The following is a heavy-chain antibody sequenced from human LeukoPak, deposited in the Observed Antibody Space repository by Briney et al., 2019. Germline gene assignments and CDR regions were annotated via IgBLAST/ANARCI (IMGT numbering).Heavy chain of an antibody. D-gene: IGHD6-19*01. CDR3: ARNSGWYVPGSYWYFDL. Sequence: PGESLPLSCAASGFTFSSYSMNWVRQARGEGLEWVSSIYSSSSYIYYADSVNSRFTISRDNAKNSLYLQMNSLRAEDTAVYYCARNSGWYVPGSYWYFDLWGRGTLVTVSS. CDR1: GFTFSSYS. CDR2: IYSSSSYI. V-gene: IGHV3-21*01. J-gene: IGHJ2*01.